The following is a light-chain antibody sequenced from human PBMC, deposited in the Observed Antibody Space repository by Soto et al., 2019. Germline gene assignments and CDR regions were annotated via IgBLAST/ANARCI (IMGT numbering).Light chain of an antibody. CDR1: QSISRY. Sequence: DIQVTQSPSSLSACVGDRVTITCRASQSISRYLNWYQQKPGKAPKLLIYAASRLQSGVPSRFSGSGSGTDLTLTISSLQPEDSATYYCQHSYTTPPWTFGQGTKVDI. J-gene: IGKJ1*01. CDR2: AAS. CDR3: QHSYTTPPWT. V-gene: IGKV1-39*01.